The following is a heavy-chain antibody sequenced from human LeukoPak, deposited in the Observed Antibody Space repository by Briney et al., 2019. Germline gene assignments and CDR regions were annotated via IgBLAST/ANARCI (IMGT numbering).Heavy chain of an antibody. J-gene: IGHJ3*02. CDR1: GGSISNYY. D-gene: IGHD3-22*01. CDR2: IYYSGST. V-gene: IGHV4-59*01. Sequence: PSETLSLTCTVSGGSISNYYWSWIRQPPGKGLEWIGYIYYSGSTNYNPSLKSRVTISVDTSKNQFSLKLSSVTAADTAVYYCARSIYYYDSSGYLGDDIWGQGTMVTVSS. CDR3: ARSIYYYDSSGYLGDDI.